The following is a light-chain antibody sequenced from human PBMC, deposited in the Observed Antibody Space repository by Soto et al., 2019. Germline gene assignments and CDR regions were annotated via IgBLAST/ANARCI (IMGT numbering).Light chain of an antibody. CDR3: LQHNTYPLT. V-gene: IGKV1-17*01. CDR1: QGIRND. J-gene: IGKJ4*01. Sequence: DIQMTQSPSSLSASVGDRVTITCRASQGIRNDLGWYQQKPGKAPKRLIYAASSLQSSVPSRFRGSGFGTDCTLTISSLQPEDCATDSCLQHNTYPLTFGGGNKVDI. CDR2: AAS.